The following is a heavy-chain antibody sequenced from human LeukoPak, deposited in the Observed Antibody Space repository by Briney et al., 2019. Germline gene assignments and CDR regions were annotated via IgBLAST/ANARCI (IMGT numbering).Heavy chain of an antibody. CDR2: ISGYNGNT. CDR3: ARDALRYFDWFSSRPLAFDY. V-gene: IGHV1-18*01. D-gene: IGHD3-9*01. CDR1: GYTFSSYG. J-gene: IGHJ4*02. Sequence: ASVKVSCKASGYTFSSYGISWVRQSPGQGLEWMGWISGYNGNTNYAQKLQGRVTMTTDTSTSTAYMELRSLRSDDTAVYYCARDALRYFDWFSSRPLAFDYWGQGTLVTVSS.